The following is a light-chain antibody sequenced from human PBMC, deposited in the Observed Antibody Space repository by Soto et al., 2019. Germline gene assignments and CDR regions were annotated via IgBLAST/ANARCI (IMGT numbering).Light chain of an antibody. V-gene: IGKV1-27*01. CDR1: QDISNY. Sequence: DIQMTQSPSSLSASVGDRITITCRASQDISNYLAWYQQKPGKVPKVLIYAVSTLQTGVQSRFSVSGSGTVFTLTINSLHPEDVATYYCQNYKSAPNTFGRGTRLEIK. CDR3: QNYKSAPNT. J-gene: IGKJ2*01. CDR2: AVS.